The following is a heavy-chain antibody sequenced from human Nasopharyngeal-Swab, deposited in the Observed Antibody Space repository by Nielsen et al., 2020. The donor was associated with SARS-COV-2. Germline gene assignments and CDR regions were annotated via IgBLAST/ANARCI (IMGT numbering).Heavy chain of an antibody. CDR3: VKDKGRGSTSWNAFDI. D-gene: IGHD2-2*01. J-gene: IGHJ3*02. CDR2: IWYDGSNK. V-gene: IGHV3-33*03. CDR1: GFTFSSYG. Sequence: GESLKISCAASGFTFSSYGMHWVRQAPGKGLEWVAVIWYDGSNKYYADSVKGRFTISRDNAKNSLYLQMNSLRAEDTALYYCVKDKGRGSTSWNAFDIWGQGTMVTVSS.